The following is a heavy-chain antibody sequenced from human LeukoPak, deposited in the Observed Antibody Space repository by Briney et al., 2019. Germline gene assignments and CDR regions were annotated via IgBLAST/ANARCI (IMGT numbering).Heavy chain of an antibody. CDR2: INPSGGST. J-gene: IGHJ6*03. V-gene: IGHV1-46*01. Sequence: GASVKVSCKASGYTFTGYYMHWVRQAPGQGLEWMGIINPSGGSTSYARKFHGRVTMTRDMSTSTVYMELSSLRSEDTAVYYCARDRWLWPTPNYMDVWGKGTTVTVSS. CDR3: ARDRWLWPTPNYMDV. D-gene: IGHD5-18*01. CDR1: GYTFTGYY.